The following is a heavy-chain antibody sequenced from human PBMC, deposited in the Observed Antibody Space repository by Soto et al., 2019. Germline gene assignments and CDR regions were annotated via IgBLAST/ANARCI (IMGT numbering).Heavy chain of an antibody. CDR1: GFTFSTYW. D-gene: IGHD3-3*01. Sequence: GGSLRLSCAASGFTFSTYWMIWFRQAPGKGLEWVANIKQDGSEKYYVDSVKGRFTISRHNAKNSLYLQMNSLRAQDTAVYYCAREQKNYDFWIGYKPNYSPYSMDGGGKAPTVTRSS. J-gene: IGHJ6*03. CDR2: IKQDGSEK. V-gene: IGHV3-7*01. CDR3: AREQKNYDFWIGYKPNYSPYSMDG.